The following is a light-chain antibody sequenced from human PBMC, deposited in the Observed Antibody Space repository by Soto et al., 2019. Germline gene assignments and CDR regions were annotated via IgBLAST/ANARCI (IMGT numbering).Light chain of an antibody. J-gene: IGLJ2*01. V-gene: IGLV1-47*01. Sequence: QSVLTQPPSASGTPGQRVTISCSGSRSNIGSNYVYWYQQLPGTAPKVLIYRSDQRPSGVPDRFSGSKSGTSASLAISGLRSEDEADYYCAAWDDSLSGVVFGGGTKLTVL. CDR3: AAWDDSLSGVV. CDR1: RSNIGSNY. CDR2: RSD.